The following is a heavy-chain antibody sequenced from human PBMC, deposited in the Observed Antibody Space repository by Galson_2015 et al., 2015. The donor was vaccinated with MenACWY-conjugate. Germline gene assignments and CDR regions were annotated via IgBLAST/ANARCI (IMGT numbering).Heavy chain of an antibody. D-gene: IGHD3-16*01. CDR1: GFIFNTYW. CDR2: ISSGSNSI. V-gene: IGHV3-48*02. Sequence: SLRLSCAASGFIFNTYWMHWVRQAPGKGLEWVSFISSGSNSIYYADSVKGRFTISRDNAKNSLYLQMDSLRDEDTAVYYCARAGGIDYWGQGTLVTVSS. CDR3: ARAGGIDY. J-gene: IGHJ4*02.